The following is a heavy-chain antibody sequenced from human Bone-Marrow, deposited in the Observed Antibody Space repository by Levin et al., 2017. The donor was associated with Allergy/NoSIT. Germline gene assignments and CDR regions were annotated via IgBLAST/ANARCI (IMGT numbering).Heavy chain of an antibody. D-gene: IGHD3-10*02. Sequence: RSGGSLRLSCAASGFTVNNNYMTWVRQAPGKGLEWVSLIYSVGSTYYADSVKGRFTISRDSSKNTVYLQMNNLRAEDTAVYYCARNVPVTDLGYWGQGTLVTVSS. CDR3: ARNVPVTDLGY. CDR2: IYSVGST. CDR1: GFTVNNNY. V-gene: IGHV3-53*01. J-gene: IGHJ4*02.